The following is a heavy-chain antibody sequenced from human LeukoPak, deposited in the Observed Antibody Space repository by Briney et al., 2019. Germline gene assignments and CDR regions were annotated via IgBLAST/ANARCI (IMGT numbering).Heavy chain of an antibody. J-gene: IGHJ4*02. V-gene: IGHV2-5*02. CDR1: GFSLSTSGVG. CDR3: EQRRPGGRVGVGWG. CDR2: IYWDDDK. Sequence: ESGPTLVNPTQTLTLTCTFSGFSLSTSGVGVGWIRQPPGKALEWLALIYWDDDKRYSPSLKSRLTITKDTSKTQVVLTMTNMDPVNTAQNSCEQRRPGGRVGVGWGGARETLVTVSS. D-gene: IGHD3-10*01.